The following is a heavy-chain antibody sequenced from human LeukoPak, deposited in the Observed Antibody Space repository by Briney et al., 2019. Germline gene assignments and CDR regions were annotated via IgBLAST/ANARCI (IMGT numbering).Heavy chain of an antibody. D-gene: IGHD2-2*01. V-gene: IGHV4-34*01. CDR1: GGSFSGYY. CDR3: ARLHVVVPAAIPNWFDP. J-gene: IGHJ5*02. CDR2: INHSGST. Sequence: SKTLSLTCAVYGGSFSGYYWSWIRQPPGKGLEWIGEINHSGSTNYNPSLKSRVTISVDTSKNQFSLKLSSVTAADTAVYYCARLHVVVPAAIPNWFDPWGQGTLVTVSS.